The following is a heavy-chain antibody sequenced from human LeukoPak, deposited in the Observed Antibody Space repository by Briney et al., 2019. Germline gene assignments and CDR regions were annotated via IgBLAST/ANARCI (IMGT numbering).Heavy chain of an antibody. Sequence: PGGSLRLSCAASGFAFSTYWMSWVRQAPGKGLEWVSAINGSGGSTYYADSVKGRFTISRDNSKNTLYLQMNSLRAEDTAVYYCAKVPIWGDDTVDYWGQGTLVTVSS. V-gene: IGHV3-23*01. J-gene: IGHJ4*02. CDR2: INGSGGST. CDR1: GFAFSTYW. D-gene: IGHD3-10*01. CDR3: AKVPIWGDDTVDY.